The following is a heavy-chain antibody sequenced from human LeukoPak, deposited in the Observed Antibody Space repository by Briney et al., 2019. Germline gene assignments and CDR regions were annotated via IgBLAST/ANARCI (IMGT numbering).Heavy chain of an antibody. CDR1: GGSMRSYY. D-gene: IGHD5-12*01. V-gene: IGHV4-59*12. J-gene: IGHJ4*02. CDR3: ARDSVAGFDY. CDR2: IYYSGST. Sequence: PSETLSLTCTVSGGSMRSYYWSWIRQPPGKGLEWIGYIYYSGSTIYNPSLKSRVTISLDTSKNQFSLKLSSVTAADTAVYYCARDSVAGFDYWGQGTLVTVSS.